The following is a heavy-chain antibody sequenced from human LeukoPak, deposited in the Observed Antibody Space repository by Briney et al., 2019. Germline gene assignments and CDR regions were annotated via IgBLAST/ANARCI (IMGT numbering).Heavy chain of an antibody. CDR1: GFTFSTYA. CDR3: AKTGGNCASNCYFDY. D-gene: IGHD2-21*01. CDR2: ISGGGGST. Sequence: GGSLRLSCAASGFTFSTYAMSWVRQAPGKGLEWVSGISGGGGSTYYADSVKGQFTISRDNPKNTLYLQMKSLRSEDTAIYYCAKTGGNCASNCYFDYWGQGTLVTVSS. J-gene: IGHJ4*02. V-gene: IGHV3-23*01.